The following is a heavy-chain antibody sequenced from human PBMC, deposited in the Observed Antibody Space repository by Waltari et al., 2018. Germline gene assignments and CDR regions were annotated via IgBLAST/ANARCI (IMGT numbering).Heavy chain of an antibody. Sequence: QVQLQQWGAGLLKPSETLSLTCAVYGGSFSGYYWSWIRQPPGKGLEWMGEINHSGHTNHNPSLKSRFTISVDTSKNQFSLKLSSVTAADTAVYYCARLGIVVVPAAFNWFDPWGQGTLVTVSS. D-gene: IGHD2-2*01. CDR2: INHSGHT. J-gene: IGHJ5*02. V-gene: IGHV4-34*01. CDR1: GGSFSGYY. CDR3: ARLGIVVVPAAFNWFDP.